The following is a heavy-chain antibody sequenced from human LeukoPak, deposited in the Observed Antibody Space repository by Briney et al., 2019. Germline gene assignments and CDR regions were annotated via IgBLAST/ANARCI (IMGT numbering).Heavy chain of an antibody. V-gene: IGHV4-59*01. CDR1: GGSTSSYY. D-gene: IGHD3-16*01. CDR2: RYYSGST. Sequence: SETLSLTCSVSGGSTSSYYWTWIRQPPGKGLEWIGYRYYSGSTTYNPSLKSRVTISVDTSKSKFSLKLISVTAADTAIYYCARVRGDFETDWGQGTLVTVSS. J-gene: IGHJ1*01. CDR3: ARVRGDFETD.